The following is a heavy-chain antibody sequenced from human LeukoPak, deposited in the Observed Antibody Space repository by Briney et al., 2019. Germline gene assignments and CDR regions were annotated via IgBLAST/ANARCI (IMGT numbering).Heavy chain of an antibody. CDR3: AKDLRYFDWFPAY. Sequence: HPGGSLRLSCAASGFKFDDYAIHWVRQPPGKGLEWVSGISWNSGTIAYADSVKGRFTISRDNSKNTLYLQMNSLRAEDTAVYYCAKDLRYFDWFPAYWGQGTLVTVSS. CDR2: ISWNSGTI. D-gene: IGHD3-9*01. J-gene: IGHJ4*02. V-gene: IGHV3-9*01. CDR1: GFKFDDYA.